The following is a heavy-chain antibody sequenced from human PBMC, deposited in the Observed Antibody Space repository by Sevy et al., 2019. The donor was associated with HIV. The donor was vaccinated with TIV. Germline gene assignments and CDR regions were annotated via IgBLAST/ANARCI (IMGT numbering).Heavy chain of an antibody. V-gene: IGHV3-7*01. D-gene: IGHD3-16*01. CDR3: ARDPGWGAIDY. J-gene: IGHJ4*02. Sequence: GGSLRLSCAASGFTFSSSWMAWVRQTPGKGLEWVATIKNDGTEKYYVYSVKGRHTISRDNANNSLYLQMNRLRADDTAIYYCARDPGWGAIDYWGQGILVTVSS. CDR1: GFTFSSSW. CDR2: IKNDGTEK.